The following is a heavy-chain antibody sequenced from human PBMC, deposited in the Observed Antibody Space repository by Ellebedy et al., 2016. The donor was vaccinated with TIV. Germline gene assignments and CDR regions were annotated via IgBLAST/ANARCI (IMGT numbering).Heavy chain of an antibody. D-gene: IGHD3-3*01. Sequence: GESLKISCAASGFTFSSYGMHWVRQAPGKGLEWVAVIWYDGSNKYYAGSVKGRFTISRDNSKNTLYLQMNSLRAEDTAVYYCGGYDFWSGYSNFDYWGQGTLVTVSS. J-gene: IGHJ4*02. CDR3: GGYDFWSGYSNFDY. CDR2: IWYDGSNK. V-gene: IGHV3-33*08. CDR1: GFTFSSYG.